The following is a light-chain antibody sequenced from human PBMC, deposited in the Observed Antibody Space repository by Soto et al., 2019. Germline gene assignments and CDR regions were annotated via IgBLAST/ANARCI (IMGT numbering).Light chain of an antibody. CDR2: AAS. Sequence: IQMTQSPSSLSASVGDRVTITCRASESISNFLNWYQQKPGRALNLLIYAASSLHKGVPSRFSGSGSGTDFTLTISSLQPEDFATYYCQQSYSTPRTFGQGTKVDVK. V-gene: IGKV1-39*01. J-gene: IGKJ1*01. CDR3: QQSYSTPRT. CDR1: ESISNF.